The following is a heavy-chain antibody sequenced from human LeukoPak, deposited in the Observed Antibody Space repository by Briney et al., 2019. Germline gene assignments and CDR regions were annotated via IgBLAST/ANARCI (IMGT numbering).Heavy chain of an antibody. CDR1: GYTFSGYY. J-gene: IGHJ4*02. D-gene: IGHD6-19*01. CDR3: ARDRAAVAGQYFFDY. CDR2: IKPNSGDT. Sequence: ASVKVSCKASGYTFSGYYMRWVRQAPGQGLEWMGWIKPNSGDTKYAQKFQGRVTMTRDTSINTAYMELSSLRSDDTAMYYCARDRAAVAGQYFFDYWGQGALVTVSS. V-gene: IGHV1-2*02.